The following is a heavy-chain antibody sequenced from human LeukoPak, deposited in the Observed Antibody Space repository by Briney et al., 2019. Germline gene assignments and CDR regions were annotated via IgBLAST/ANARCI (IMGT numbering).Heavy chain of an antibody. Sequence: PGGSLRLSCAASGFTFSNAWMNWVRQAPGKGLEWVGRIKSKTDGGTTDYAAPVKGRFTISRDDSENTLYLQMNSLKTEDTAVYYCTTVRGYSYGPLDYWGQGTLVTVSS. V-gene: IGHV3-15*07. J-gene: IGHJ4*02. D-gene: IGHD5-18*01. CDR1: GFTFSNAW. CDR3: TTVRGYSYGPLDY. CDR2: IKSKTDGGTT.